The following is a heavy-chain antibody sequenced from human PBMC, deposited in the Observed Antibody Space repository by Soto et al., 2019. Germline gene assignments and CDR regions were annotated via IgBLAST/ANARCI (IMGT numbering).Heavy chain of an antibody. D-gene: IGHD2-15*01. CDR2: TYSGGNS. Sequence: EVQLVETGGGLVQPGGSLRLSCAASGFTVSSTYMSWVRQAPGKGLEWVSVTYSGGNSYYANSVKGRFTITRDNSKSTLYLQMNTVRVDDTALYYCAGGDSSHNIVVVATSFDYWGQRTLVTVST. CDR3: AGGDSSHNIVVVATSFDY. J-gene: IGHJ4*02. V-gene: IGHV3-66*01. CDR1: GFTVSSTY.